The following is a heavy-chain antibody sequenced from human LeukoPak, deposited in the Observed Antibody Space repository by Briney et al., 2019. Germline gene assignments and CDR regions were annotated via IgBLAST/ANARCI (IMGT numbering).Heavy chain of an antibody. D-gene: IGHD4-23*01. V-gene: IGHV4-38-2*02. CDR1: GYSICSGYY. Sequence: TSETLSLTCAVSGYSICSGYYWGWIRQPPGKGLEWIGSIYHSGSTYYNPSLKSRVTISVDTSKNQFPLKLSSVTAADTAVYYCARDNSPYYYYYYYMDVWGKGTTVTVSS. CDR3: ARDNSPYYYYYYYMDV. J-gene: IGHJ6*03. CDR2: IYHSGST.